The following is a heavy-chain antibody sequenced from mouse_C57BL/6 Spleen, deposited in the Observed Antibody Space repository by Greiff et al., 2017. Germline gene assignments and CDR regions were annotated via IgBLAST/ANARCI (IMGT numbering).Heavy chain of an antibody. CDR1: EYEFPSHD. Sequence: EVQRVESGGGLVQPGESLKLSCESNEYEFPSHDMSWVRKTPEKRLELVAAINSDGGSTYYPDTMERRFIISRDNTKKTLYLQRSSLRSEDTALYYCARLKLGTGAMDYWGQGTSVTVSS. J-gene: IGHJ4*01. V-gene: IGHV5-2*01. CDR3: ARLKLGTGAMDY. CDR2: INSDGGST. D-gene: IGHD4-1*01.